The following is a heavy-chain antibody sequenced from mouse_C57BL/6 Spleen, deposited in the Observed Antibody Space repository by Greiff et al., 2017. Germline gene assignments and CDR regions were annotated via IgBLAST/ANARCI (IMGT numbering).Heavy chain of an antibody. Sequence: QVQLQQSGAELVKPGASVKLSCKASGYTFTEYTIHWVKQRSGQGLEWIGWFYPGSGSIKYNEKFKDKATLTADKSSSTVYMELSRLTSEDSAVYVCARHEEGDYYGSSSYAMDYWGQGTSVTVSS. V-gene: IGHV1-62-2*01. CDR2: FYPGSGSI. CDR3: ARHEEGDYYGSSSYAMDY. D-gene: IGHD1-1*01. CDR1: GYTFTEYT. J-gene: IGHJ4*01.